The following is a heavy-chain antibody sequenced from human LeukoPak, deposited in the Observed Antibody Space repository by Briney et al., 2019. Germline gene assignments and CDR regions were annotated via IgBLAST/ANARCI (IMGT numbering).Heavy chain of an antibody. CDR1: GYTFTSYY. CDR2: INPSGGST. CDR3: ARGDSGWQTETFAFIF. V-gene: IGHV1-46*01. J-gene: IGHJ4*02. D-gene: IGHD6-19*01. Sequence: ASVKVSCKASGYTFTSYYMHWVRQAPGQGLEWMGIINPSGGSTSYAQKFQGRVTMTRDTSTSTVYMELSSLRSEDTAVYYCARGDSGWQTETFAFIFWGQGTLVTVSS.